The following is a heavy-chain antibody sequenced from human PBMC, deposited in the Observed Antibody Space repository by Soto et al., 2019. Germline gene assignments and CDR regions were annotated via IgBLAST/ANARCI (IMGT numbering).Heavy chain of an antibody. CDR1: GDSVSSNSAA. J-gene: IGHJ5*01. V-gene: IGHV6-1*01. Sequence: PSQALSLTCAISGDSVSSNSAAWNWIRQSPSRGLEWLGRTYYRSKWYNDYAVSVKSRITINPDTSKNQFSLQLNSVTPEDTAVYYCARGELRYYDRSSYYYVNWFDFCGQGTLLTVS. CDR2: TYYRSKWYN. D-gene: IGHD3-22*01. CDR3: ARGELRYYDRSSYYYVNWFDF.